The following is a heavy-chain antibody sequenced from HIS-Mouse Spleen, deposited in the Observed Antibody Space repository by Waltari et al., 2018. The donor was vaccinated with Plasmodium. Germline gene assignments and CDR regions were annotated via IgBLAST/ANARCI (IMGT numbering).Heavy chain of an antibody. CDR1: GFIFRSYW. CDR2: KKLNGRDK. V-gene: IGHV3-7*01. D-gene: IGHD6-13*01. CDR3: ASSWYWYFDL. J-gene: IGHJ2*01. Sequence: EVQLVVSGRGLVQPGGSMRLSCAASGFIFRSYWMSWVRQAPGKGMEGEDEKKLNGRDKNDVDSVKGRFNGSGDNAKNSLYLQMNGLRAEDTAVYNCASSWYWYFDLWGRGTLFTVTA.